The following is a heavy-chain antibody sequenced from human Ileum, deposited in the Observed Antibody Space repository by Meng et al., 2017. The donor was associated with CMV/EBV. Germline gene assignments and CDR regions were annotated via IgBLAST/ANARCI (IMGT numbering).Heavy chain of an antibody. CDR1: GFTFDSYG. Sequence: GESLKISCAASGFTFDSYGMHWVRQAPGKGLEWVAYIRYDGSKKYYADSVKGRLTISRDNSKNTLDLQMNSLRPEDTGVYYCAKGTWPHLYQPLAPFDNWGQGTLVTVSS. J-gene: IGHJ4*02. CDR2: IRYDGSKK. V-gene: IGHV3-30*02. D-gene: IGHD2-2*02. CDR3: AKGTWPHLYQPLAPFDN.